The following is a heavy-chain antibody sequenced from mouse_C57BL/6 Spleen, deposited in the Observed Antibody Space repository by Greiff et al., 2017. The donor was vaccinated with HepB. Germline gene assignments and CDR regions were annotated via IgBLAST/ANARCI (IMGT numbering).Heavy chain of an antibody. J-gene: IGHJ2*01. CDR3: ARSATVVAFDD. CDR1: GYTFTSYW. V-gene: IGHV1-52*01. D-gene: IGHD1-1*01. CDR2: IDPSDSET. Sequence: QVQLQQPGAELVRPGSSVKLSCKASGYTFTSYWMHWVKQRPIQGLEWIGNIDPSDSETHYNQKFKDKATLTVDKSSSTAYMQLSSLTSEDSAVYYCARSATVVAFDDWGQGTTLTVSS.